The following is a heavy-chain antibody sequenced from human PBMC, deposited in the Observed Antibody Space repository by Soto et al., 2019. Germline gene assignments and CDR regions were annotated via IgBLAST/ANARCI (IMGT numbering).Heavy chain of an antibody. CDR2: IYHSGST. CDR3: ARDHYDSSGYQRYFDY. CDR1: GGSISSGGYS. V-gene: IGHV4-30-2*01. J-gene: IGHJ4*02. Sequence: QLQLQESGSGLVKPSQTLSLTCAVSGGSISSGGYSWSWIRQPPGKGLEWIGYIYHSGSTYYNPSLKSRVTISVDRSKNQFSLKLSSVTAADTAVYYCARDHYDSSGYQRYFDYWGQGTLVTVSS. D-gene: IGHD3-22*01.